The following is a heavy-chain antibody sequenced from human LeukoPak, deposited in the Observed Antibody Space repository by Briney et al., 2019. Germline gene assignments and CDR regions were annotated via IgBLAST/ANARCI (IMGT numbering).Heavy chain of an antibody. Sequence: GGSLRLSCAASGFTFSSYSMNWVRQAPGKGLEWVSSISSSSSYIYYADSVKGRFTISRDNAKNSLYLQMNSLRAEDTAVYYCARDPPGSYYVSPNLYYWGQGTMVTVSS. CDR2: ISSSSSYI. CDR1: GFTFSSYS. D-gene: IGHD1-26*01. J-gene: IGHJ3*01. V-gene: IGHV3-21*01. CDR3: ARDPPGSYYVSPNLYY.